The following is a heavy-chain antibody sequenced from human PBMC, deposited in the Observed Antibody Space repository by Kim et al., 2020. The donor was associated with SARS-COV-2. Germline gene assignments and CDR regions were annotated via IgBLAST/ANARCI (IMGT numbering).Heavy chain of an antibody. D-gene: IGHD3-22*01. J-gene: IGHJ4*02. CDR3: AAVYYDSSGYFDFDY. Sequence: QKFQERVTITRDMSTSTAYMELSSLRSEDTAVYYCAAVYYDSSGYFDFDYWGQGTLVTVSS. V-gene: IGHV1-58*01.